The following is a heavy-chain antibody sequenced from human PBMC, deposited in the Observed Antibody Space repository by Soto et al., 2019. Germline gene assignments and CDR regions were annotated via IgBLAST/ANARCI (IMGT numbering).Heavy chain of an antibody. V-gene: IGHV3-53*01. D-gene: IGHD2-15*01. Sequence: EVQLVESGGGLIQPGGSLRLSCAASGFTVSSHHMSWVRQAPGKGLEWVSVIQSGGTTYYADFVKGRFTISRDTSKNTLXXQMNSRRAEDTAVYYCARIPYCSGGPCYSGWYFDLWGRGTLVTVSS. CDR2: IQSGGTT. CDR1: GFTVSSHH. J-gene: IGHJ2*01. CDR3: ARIPYCSGGPCYSGWYFDL.